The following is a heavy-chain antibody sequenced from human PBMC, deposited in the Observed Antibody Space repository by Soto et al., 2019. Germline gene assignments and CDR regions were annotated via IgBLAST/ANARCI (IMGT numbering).Heavy chain of an antibody. D-gene: IGHD2-2*02. Sequence: GGSLRLSCAASGFTFSSYSMNWVRQAPGKGLEWVSSISASGGGTYYADSVKGRFTISRDNSKNTLYLQMNSLRAEDTAIYYCAKAPESTIPYYFDYWGQGTLVTVSS. V-gene: IGHV3-23*01. CDR2: ISASGGGT. CDR1: GFTFSSYS. CDR3: AKAPESTIPYYFDY. J-gene: IGHJ4*02.